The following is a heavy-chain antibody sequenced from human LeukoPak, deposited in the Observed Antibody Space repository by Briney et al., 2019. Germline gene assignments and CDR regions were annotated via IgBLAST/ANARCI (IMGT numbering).Heavy chain of an antibody. CDR1: GGPFSGYY. V-gene: IGHV4-34*01. CDR2: INHSGST. J-gene: IGHJ4*02. CDR3: ARGQSH. Sequence: PSETLSLTCAVYGGPFSGYYWSWIRQPPGKGLEWIGEINHSGSTNYNPSLKSRVTISVDTSKNQFSLKLSSVTAADTAVYYCARGQSHWGQGTLVTVSS.